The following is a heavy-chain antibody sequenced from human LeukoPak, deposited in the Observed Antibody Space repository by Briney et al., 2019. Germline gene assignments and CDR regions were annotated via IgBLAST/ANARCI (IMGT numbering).Heavy chain of an antibody. D-gene: IGHD4-4*01. CDR2: IYTSGST. CDR3: ARDPSSKTKGFHL. CDR1: GGSISSYY. Sequence: SETLSLTCTGSGGSISSYYWSWIRQPAGKGLEWIGRIYTSGSTNYNPSLKSRVTMSVDTSKNQFSLKLSSVTAADTAVYYCARDPSSKTKGFHLWARGTLVTVSS. V-gene: IGHV4-4*07. J-gene: IGHJ2*01.